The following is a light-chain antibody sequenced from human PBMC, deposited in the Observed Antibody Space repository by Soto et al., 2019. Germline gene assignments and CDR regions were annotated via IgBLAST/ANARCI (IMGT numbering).Light chain of an antibody. J-gene: IGKJ5*01. CDR1: QSVSSN. CDR3: QQYNNWPPRIT. Sequence: EIVMTQSPATLSVSPGKKATISSRASQSVSSNLAWYQQKPGQAPRLLIYGASTRATGIPARFSGSGSGTEFTLTISSLQSEDFAVYYCQQYNNWPPRITFGQGTRLEIK. V-gene: IGKV3-15*01. CDR2: GAS.